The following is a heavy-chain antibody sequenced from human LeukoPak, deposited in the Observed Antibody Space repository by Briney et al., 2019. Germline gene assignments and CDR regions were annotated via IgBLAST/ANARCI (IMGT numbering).Heavy chain of an antibody. CDR2: INHSGST. CDR1: GGSFSGYY. CDR3: ARGPNWLIYYYDRSGFHWFDP. D-gene: IGHD3-22*01. Sequence: SSETLSLTCAVYGGSFSGYYWSWIRQPPGKGLEWIGEINHSGSTNYNPSLKSRVTISVDTSKNQFSLKLSSVTAADTAVYYCARGPNWLIYYYDRSGFHWFDPWGQGTLVTVSS. J-gene: IGHJ5*02. V-gene: IGHV4-34*01.